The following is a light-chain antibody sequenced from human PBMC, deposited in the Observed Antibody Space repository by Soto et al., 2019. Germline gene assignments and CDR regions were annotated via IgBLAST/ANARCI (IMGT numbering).Light chain of an antibody. V-gene: IGKV3-15*01. J-gene: IGKJ1*01. CDR3: QQYNNWQWT. Sequence: EIVMTQSPATLSVSPGERATLFCRASQSVSSNLAWYQQKPGQAPRLLIYGASNRATGIPARFSGSGSGTEFTLTISSLQSEDFAVYYCQQYNNWQWTFGQGTKVEIK. CDR2: GAS. CDR1: QSVSSN.